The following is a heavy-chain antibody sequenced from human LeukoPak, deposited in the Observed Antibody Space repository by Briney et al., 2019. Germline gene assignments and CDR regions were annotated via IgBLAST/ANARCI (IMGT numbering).Heavy chain of an antibody. V-gene: IGHV1-46*01. Sequence: ASVKVSCKASGYTFTSYYMHWVRQAPGQGLEWMGIINPSGGSTSYAQKFQGRVTMTRDTSTSTVYMELSSLRSEDTAVYYCARALMDLAGGWYPRPNWFDPWGQGTLVTVSS. D-gene: IGHD6-19*01. CDR1: GYTFTSYY. CDR2: INPSGGST. CDR3: ARALMDLAGGWYPRPNWFDP. J-gene: IGHJ5*02.